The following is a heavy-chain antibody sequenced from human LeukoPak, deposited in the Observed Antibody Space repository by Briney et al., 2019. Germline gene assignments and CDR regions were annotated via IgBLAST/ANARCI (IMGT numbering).Heavy chain of an antibody. CDR1: GASISSYY. CDR2: IYDSGSA. Sequence: SETLSLTCTVSGASISSYYWSWIRQPPGKGLEWIGYIYDSGSANYNPSLRSRVNISVDTSKSQLSLRLNSVTAADTAVYYCARARLRYFDWFEAFDIWGQGTMVTVSS. D-gene: IGHD3-9*01. J-gene: IGHJ3*02. CDR3: ARARLRYFDWFEAFDI. V-gene: IGHV4-59*01.